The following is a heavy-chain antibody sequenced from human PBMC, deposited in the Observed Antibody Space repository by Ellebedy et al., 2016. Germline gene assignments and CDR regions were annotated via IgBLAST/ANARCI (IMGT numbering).Heavy chain of an antibody. D-gene: IGHD6-19*01. J-gene: IGHJ4*02. Sequence: SETLSLTXTVSGGSISSGDYYWSWIRQPPGKGLEWIGYIYYSGSTYYNPSLKSRVTISVDTSKNQFSLKLSSVTAADTAVYYCARVQSGWSPLDYWGQGTLVTVSS. CDR1: GGSISSGDYY. CDR3: ARVQSGWSPLDY. CDR2: IYYSGST. V-gene: IGHV4-30-4*02.